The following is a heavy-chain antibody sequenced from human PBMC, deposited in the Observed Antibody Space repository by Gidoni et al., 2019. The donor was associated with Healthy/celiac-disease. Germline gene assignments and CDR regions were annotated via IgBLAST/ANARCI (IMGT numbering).Heavy chain of an antibody. D-gene: IGHD5-12*01. CDR1: GGTFSSYS. V-gene: IGHV1-69*12. CDR2: IIPFFGTA. CDR3: ARERGYSGYDGGTFDY. Sequence: QVQLVQSGAEVKTPGSSVKVSCNASGGTFSSYSITWVRQAPGQGLEWMGGIIPFFGTANYAQKFQGRLTITADESTSTAYMELSSLRSEDTAVYYCARERGYSGYDGGTFDYWGQGTVVTVSS. J-gene: IGHJ4*02.